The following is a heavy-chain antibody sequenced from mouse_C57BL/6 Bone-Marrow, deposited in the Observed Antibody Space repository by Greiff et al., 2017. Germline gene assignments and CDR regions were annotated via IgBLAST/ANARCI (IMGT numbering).Heavy chain of an antibody. V-gene: IGHV10-1*01. CDR1: GFSFTTYA. J-gene: IGHJ4*01. D-gene: IGHD2-10*01. Sequence: EVKLMESGGGLVQPKGSLKLSCAASGFSFTTYAMNWVRQAPGTGLEWVARIRSKSNNYATYYADSVKERFTISRDDSESMLYLQMNNLKTADTAMYYCVGHGPCYDYDAMDYWGQGTSVTVSS. CDR2: IRSKSNNYAT. CDR3: VGHGPCYDYDAMDY.